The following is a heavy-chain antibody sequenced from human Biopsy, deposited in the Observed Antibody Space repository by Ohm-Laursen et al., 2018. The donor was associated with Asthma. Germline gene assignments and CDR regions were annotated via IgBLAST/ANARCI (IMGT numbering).Heavy chain of an antibody. D-gene: IGHD6-19*01. CDR2: IMTVFGTT. Sequence: ASVKVSCNAPGGTFSNFAISWVRQAPGQGLEWLGRIMTVFGTTNYAQKFQGRVTITADESTSTAYMEVTSLRSEDTAIYYCARCQVGYSSGWSLLLKKIYYSGMDVWGQGIAVTVSS. CDR3: ARCQVGYSSGWSLLLKKIYYSGMDV. CDR1: GGTFSNFA. J-gene: IGHJ6*02. V-gene: IGHV1-69*13.